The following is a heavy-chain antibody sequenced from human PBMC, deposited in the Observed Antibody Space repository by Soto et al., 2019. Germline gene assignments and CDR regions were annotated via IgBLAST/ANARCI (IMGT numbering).Heavy chain of an antibody. CDR2: ISGSGGGT. CDR1: GFTFSNYA. CDR3: AKTDTPYYDILTGYYN. J-gene: IGHJ4*02. Sequence: GGSLRLSCAASGFTFSNYAMSWVRQAPGKGLEWVSAISGSGGGTYYADSVKGRFTISRDNSRNTLYLQMNSLRAEDTAVYYCAKTDTPYYDILTGYYNWGQGTLVTVSS. D-gene: IGHD3-9*01. V-gene: IGHV3-23*01.